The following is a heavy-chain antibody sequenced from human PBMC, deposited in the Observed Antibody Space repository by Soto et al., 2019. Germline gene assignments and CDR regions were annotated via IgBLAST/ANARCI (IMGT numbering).Heavy chain of an antibody. CDR2: ISGSGGRT. V-gene: IGHV3-23*01. J-gene: IGHJ3*02. CDR3: AKVYSSSSEDAFEI. CDR1: GFIFSSYA. D-gene: IGHD6-6*01. Sequence: EVQLLESGGGLVQSGGSLRLSCAASGFIFSSYAMSWVRQAPGKGLEWVSLISGSGGRTYYADSVKGRFTISRDNSKSTLYLQMNTVRADDTALYYCAKVYSSSSEDAFEIWGQGTMVTVSS.